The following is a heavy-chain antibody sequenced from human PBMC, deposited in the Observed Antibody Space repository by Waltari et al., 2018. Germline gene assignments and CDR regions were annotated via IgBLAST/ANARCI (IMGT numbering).Heavy chain of an antibody. CDR1: GVNFSAYA. Sequence: EVQLVESGGGLVKPGGSLRLSCVASGVNFSAYAMHWVRQAPGKGLEWVSSIGSSSSFMDYADSVRGRFTVSRDNAKNTLYLQMDTLRAEDTAVYYCAREGAEQWVVEDYGMDVWGQGTTVTVSS. V-gene: IGHV3-21*02. CDR3: AREGAEQWVVEDYGMDV. J-gene: IGHJ6*02. CDR2: IGSSSSFM. D-gene: IGHD6-19*01.